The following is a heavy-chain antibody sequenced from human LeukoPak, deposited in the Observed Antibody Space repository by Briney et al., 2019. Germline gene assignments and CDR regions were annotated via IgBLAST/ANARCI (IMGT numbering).Heavy chain of an antibody. CDR1: GFTFSSYG. Sequence: PGGSLRLSCAASGFTFSSYGMHWVRQAPGKGLEWVAFIRYDGSNKYYADSVKGRFTISRDNSKNTLYLQMNSLRAEDTAVYYCAKTRSGSEHDAFDIWGQGTMVTVSS. CDR2: IRYDGSNK. V-gene: IGHV3-30*02. D-gene: IGHD3-10*01. CDR3: AKTRSGSEHDAFDI. J-gene: IGHJ3*02.